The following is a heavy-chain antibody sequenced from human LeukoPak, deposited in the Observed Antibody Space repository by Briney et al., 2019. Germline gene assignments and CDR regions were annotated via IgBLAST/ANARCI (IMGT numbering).Heavy chain of an antibody. V-gene: IGHV1-69*13. CDR1: GGTFSSYA. Sequence: SVKVSCKASGGTFSSYAISWVRQAPGQGLEWMGGIIPIFGTANYAQKFQGRVTITADESTSTAYMELSSLRSEDTAVYYCASLETQQWLLFDYWGQGTLVTVSS. J-gene: IGHJ4*02. CDR3: ASLETQQWLLFDY. D-gene: IGHD6-19*01. CDR2: IIPIFGTA.